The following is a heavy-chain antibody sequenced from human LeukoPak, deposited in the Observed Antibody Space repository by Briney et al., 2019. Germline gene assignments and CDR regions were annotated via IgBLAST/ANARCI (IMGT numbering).Heavy chain of an antibody. V-gene: IGHV3-7*02. CDR2: INQGGSEK. CDR1: GFNFTRYW. CDR3: ARGAPKEIQLWLRLRGVAFDI. D-gene: IGHD5-18*01. J-gene: IGHJ3*02. Sequence: PGGSVRLSCAACGFNFTRYWVKWVRQARGKGLVWLANINQGGSEKNYVACVRGRFPIPRDNAKNSLYLQMNRLRAEDTAVYYCARGAPKEIQLWLRLRGVAFDIWGHGTMVTVSS.